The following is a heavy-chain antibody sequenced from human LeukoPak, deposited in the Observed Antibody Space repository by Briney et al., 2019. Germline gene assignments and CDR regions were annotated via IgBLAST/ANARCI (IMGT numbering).Heavy chain of an antibody. CDR3: ARGGSGYDFSYNWFDP. Sequence: GASVKVSCKASGYIFTTYGITWVRLAPGQGLEWMGWISVYNDNTYYSQKLQGRVTITRDTSASTAYMELSSLRSEDMAVYYCARGGSGYDFSYNWFDPWGQGTLVTVSS. CDR2: ISVYNDNT. J-gene: IGHJ5*02. D-gene: IGHD5-12*01. V-gene: IGHV1-18*03. CDR1: GYIFTTYG.